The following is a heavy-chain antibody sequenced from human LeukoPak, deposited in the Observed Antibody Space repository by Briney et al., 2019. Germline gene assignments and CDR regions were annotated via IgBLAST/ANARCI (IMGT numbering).Heavy chain of an antibody. D-gene: IGHD1-26*01. V-gene: IGHV4-59*01. J-gene: IGHJ3*01. Sequence: SETLSLTCTVSGGSISSYYWSWIRQPPGKGLEWIGYSYSGGNANYNPSLKCRVTISIDTSENQFSLRLTSVTAADTAIYFCAHSKRGGGYYINAFAVWGQGALVTISS. CDR1: GGSISSYY. CDR3: AHSKRGGGYYINAFAV. CDR2: SYSGGNA.